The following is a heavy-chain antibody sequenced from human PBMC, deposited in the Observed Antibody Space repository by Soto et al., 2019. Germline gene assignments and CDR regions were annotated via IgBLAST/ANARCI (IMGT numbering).Heavy chain of an antibody. CDR1: GYTFTGYG. V-gene: IGHV1-18*01. Sequence: QVQLVQSGTEVKKPGASVKVSCRASGYTFTGYGISRVRQAPGQGLEWMGWISTNTGNTKYAQKLQCRVTMTKDTSTNSVFMELRSLRSDDTAVYYCARGVVVVAAAMFRYFDLWGRGTLVTVSS. D-gene: IGHD2-2*01. CDR2: ISTNTGNT. CDR3: ARGVVVVAAAMFRYFDL. J-gene: IGHJ2*01.